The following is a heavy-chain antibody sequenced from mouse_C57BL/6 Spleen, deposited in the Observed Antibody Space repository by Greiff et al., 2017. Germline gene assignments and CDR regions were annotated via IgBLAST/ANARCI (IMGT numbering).Heavy chain of an antibody. J-gene: IGHJ2*01. CDR3: ARDRREALFDY. V-gene: IGHV5-4*01. CDR1: GFTFSSYA. D-gene: IGHD3-2*02. Sequence: EVNVVASGGGLVKPGGSLKLSCAASGFTFSSYAMSWVRQTPEKRLEGVATISDGGSYTYYPDNVKGRFTISRDNAKNNLLLKMRNLKSKDTAMYYCARDRREALFDYWGQGTTLTVSS. CDR2: ISDGGSYT.